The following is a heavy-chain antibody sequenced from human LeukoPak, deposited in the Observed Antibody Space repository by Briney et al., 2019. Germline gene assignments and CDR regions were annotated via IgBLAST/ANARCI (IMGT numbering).Heavy chain of an antibody. CDR2: ISGSGGST. CDR1: GLTFSSDA. CDR3: AKDREVGATPGCYVDY. J-gene: IGHJ4*02. V-gene: IGHV3-23*01. Sequence: GGSLSLSCAASGLTFSSDAMSWVRQAPGKGLEWVSAISGSGGSTYYADSVKGRFTISRDNSKNTLYLQMNSLRAEDTAVYYCAKDREVGATPGCYVDYWGQGTMVTVSS. D-gene: IGHD1-26*01.